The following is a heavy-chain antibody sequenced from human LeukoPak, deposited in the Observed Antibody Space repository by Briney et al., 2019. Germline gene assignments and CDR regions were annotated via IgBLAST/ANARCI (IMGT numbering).Heavy chain of an antibody. CDR3: VRNLLRFYPPGY. D-gene: IGHD3-3*01. CDR1: GFTFSDYY. Sequence: GGSLRLSXAASGFTFSDYYMSWIRQAPGKGLEWVSYISSSGSTIYYADSVKGRFTISRDNAKNSLYLQMNSLRAEDTAVYYCVRNLLRFYPPGYWGQGTLVTVSS. J-gene: IGHJ4*02. V-gene: IGHV3-11*04. CDR2: ISSSGSTI.